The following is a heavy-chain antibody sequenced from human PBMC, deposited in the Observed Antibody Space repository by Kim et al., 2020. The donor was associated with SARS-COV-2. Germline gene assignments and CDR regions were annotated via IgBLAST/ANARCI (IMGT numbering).Heavy chain of an antibody. CDR1: GFTFGDYS. Sequence: GGSLRLSCTTSGFTFGDYSMSWFRQAPGKGLEFVGFIRSKSHGGTADYAASVKGRFTISRDDSKSVLYVQMNSLKTEDTGVYYCTREATTVRGVDIRDDSFDIWGQGTMVTVSS. CDR2: IRSKSHGGTA. J-gene: IGHJ3*02. CDR3: TREATTVRGVDIRDDSFDI. D-gene: IGHD3-10*01. V-gene: IGHV3-49*03.